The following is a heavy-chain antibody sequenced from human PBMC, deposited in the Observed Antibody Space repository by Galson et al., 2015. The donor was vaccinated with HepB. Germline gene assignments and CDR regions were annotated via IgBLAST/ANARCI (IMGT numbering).Heavy chain of an antibody. CDR3: ARYEAAAGTSYFQH. D-gene: IGHD6-13*01. CDR2: IYYSGST. CDR1: GGSISRGGYY. J-gene: IGHJ1*01. V-gene: IGHV4-31*03. Sequence: TLSLPCPVSGGSISRGGYYWSWIRQHPGKGLEWIGYIYYSGSTYYNPSLKSRVTISVDTSKNQFSLKLSSVTAADTAVYYCARYEAAAGTSYFQHWGQGTLVTVSS.